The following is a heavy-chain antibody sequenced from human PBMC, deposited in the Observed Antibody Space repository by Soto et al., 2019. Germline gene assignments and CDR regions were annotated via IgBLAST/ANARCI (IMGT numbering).Heavy chain of an antibody. Sequence: GGSLRLSCAASGFTFRSHTMNWVRQAPGQGLEWVSSISSSSTNIYYADSLKGRFTISRDNAKNSLYLQMNSLRVDDTAVYYCARGGLYDSGVGIDFWGQGTLVTV. CDR2: ISSSSTNI. J-gene: IGHJ4*02. CDR1: GFTFRSHT. D-gene: IGHD3-22*01. CDR3: ARGGLYDSGVGIDF. V-gene: IGHV3-21*01.